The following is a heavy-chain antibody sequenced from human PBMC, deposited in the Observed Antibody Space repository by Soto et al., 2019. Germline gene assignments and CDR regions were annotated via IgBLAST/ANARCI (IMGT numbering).Heavy chain of an antibody. D-gene: IGHD4-17*01. J-gene: IGHJ4*02. CDR1: GGSISSYY. Sequence: PSETLSLTCTVSGGSISSYYWSWIRQPPGKGLEWIGYIYYSGSTNYNPSLKSRVTISVDKSITTAYLQWNSLKASDTAMYYCARLTYGGYYFDYWGQGALVTVSS. CDR3: ARLTYGGYYFDY. CDR2: IYYSGST. V-gene: IGHV4-59*12.